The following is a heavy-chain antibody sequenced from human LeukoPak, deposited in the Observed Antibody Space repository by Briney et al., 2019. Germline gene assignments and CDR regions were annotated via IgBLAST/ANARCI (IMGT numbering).Heavy chain of an antibody. CDR3: ARVISGWYYFDY. J-gene: IGHJ4*02. CDR1: GFTFSRCT. V-gene: IGHV3-30-3*01. Sequence: GGSLRLSCAASGFTFSRCTMHWVRQAPGKGLEWVALISKDGTTLNYAASVKGRFTISRDNSNNMLYLQMNSLRAEDTAVYYCARVISGWYYFDYWGQGTLVTVSS. D-gene: IGHD6-19*01. CDR2: ISKDGTTL.